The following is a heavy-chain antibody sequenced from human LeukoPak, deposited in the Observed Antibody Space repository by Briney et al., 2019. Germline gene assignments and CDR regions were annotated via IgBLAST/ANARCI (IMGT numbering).Heavy chain of an antibody. J-gene: IGHJ3*02. CDR1: GGTFSSYA. V-gene: IGHV1-69*13. Sequence: GASVRVPCKASGGTFSSYAISWVRQAPGQGLEWMGGIIPIFGTANYAQKFQGRVTITADESMSTAYMELSSLRSEDTAVYYCASVIPIAAAGTDAFDIWGQGTMVTVSS. CDR2: IIPIFGTA. CDR3: ASVIPIAAAGTDAFDI. D-gene: IGHD6-13*01.